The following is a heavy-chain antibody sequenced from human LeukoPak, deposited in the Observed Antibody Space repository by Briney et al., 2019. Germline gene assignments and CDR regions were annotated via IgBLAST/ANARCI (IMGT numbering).Heavy chain of an antibody. D-gene: IGHD3-16*02. CDR1: GGTISSSNW. V-gene: IGHV4-4*02. CDR2: IYHSGST. J-gene: IGHJ4*02. CDR3: ASTFGRDIVLKY. Sequence: SETLSLTCAVSGGTISSSNWWTWVHQPPGKGLEWIGEIYHSGSTNYNPSLKSRVTISVDKSKTQYSLKLSSVSAADTAVYYCASTFGRDIVLKYWGLGTLVTVSS.